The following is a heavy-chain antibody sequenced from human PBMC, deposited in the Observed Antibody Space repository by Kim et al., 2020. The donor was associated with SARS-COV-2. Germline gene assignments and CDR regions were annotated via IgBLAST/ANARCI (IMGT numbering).Heavy chain of an antibody. J-gene: IGHJ4*02. CDR3: ARGSGSFYIH. CDR2: EK. D-gene: IGHD1-26*01. V-gene: IGHV3-7*01. Sequence: EKNSVDSGKGRFTISRDNAKNSLYLQMNSLRAEDTAVYYCARGSGSFYIHWGPGTLVTVSS.